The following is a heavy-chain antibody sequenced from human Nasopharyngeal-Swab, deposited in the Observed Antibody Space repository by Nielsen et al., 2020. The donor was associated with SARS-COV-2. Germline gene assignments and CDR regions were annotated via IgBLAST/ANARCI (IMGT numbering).Heavy chain of an antibody. D-gene: IGHD1-26*01. J-gene: IGHJ4*02. CDR2: ISSSSSTS. Sequence: GSLRLSCAASEFTMSRNGMHWVRQAPGKGLEWVAYISSSSSTSYYADSVKGRFTISRDNPKNSLYLQMNSLRDEDTALHYCARDVAIVGATLENWGQGTLVTVSS. CDR3: ARDVAIVGATLEN. V-gene: IGHV3-48*02. CDR1: EFTMSRNG.